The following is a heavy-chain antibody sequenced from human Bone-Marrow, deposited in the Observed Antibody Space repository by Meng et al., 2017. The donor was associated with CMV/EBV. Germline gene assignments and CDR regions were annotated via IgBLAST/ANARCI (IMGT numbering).Heavy chain of an antibody. J-gene: IGHJ3*01. CDR1: GFTFSSYS. Sequence: GESLKISCAASGFTFSSYSLNWVRQAPGKGLEWLSSISSSGNYIYYGDSVKGRFTISRDSAKNSLYLQMNSLKAEDTALYYCVRDYCVNGICYDAFTLWGQGTMVTVSS. V-gene: IGHV3-21*01. CDR3: VRDYCVNGICYDAFTL. CDR2: ISSSGNYI. D-gene: IGHD2-8*01.